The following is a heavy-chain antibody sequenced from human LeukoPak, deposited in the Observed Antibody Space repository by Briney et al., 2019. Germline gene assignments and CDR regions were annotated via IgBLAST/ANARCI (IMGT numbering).Heavy chain of an antibody. J-gene: IGHJ4*02. V-gene: IGHV5-51*01. Sequence: PGGSLRLSCAASGFTFDDYGMSWVRQMPGKGLEWMGIIPPGDSDTRYSASLQGQVAISADKSISTAYLQWNSLKASDTAMYYCARGPSENYFDYWGQGTLVTVSS. CDR3: ARGPSENYFDY. CDR1: GFTFDDYG. CDR2: IPPGDSDT.